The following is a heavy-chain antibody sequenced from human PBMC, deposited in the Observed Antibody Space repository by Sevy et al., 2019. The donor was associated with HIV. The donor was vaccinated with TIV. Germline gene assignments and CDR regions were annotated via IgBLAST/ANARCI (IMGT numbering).Heavy chain of an antibody. CDR3: AREGCTQPHDY. Sequence: GGSLRLSCAASGFTFAKYSMSWLRQAPGKGLEWVSTFSFGCGRINYADSVKGPFTISRDDSKNTLYLKMNSLRAEDTATYFCAREGCTQPHDYWGQGTLVTVSS. J-gene: IGHJ4*02. CDR1: GFTFAKYS. V-gene: IGHV3-23*01. CDR2: FSFGCGRI.